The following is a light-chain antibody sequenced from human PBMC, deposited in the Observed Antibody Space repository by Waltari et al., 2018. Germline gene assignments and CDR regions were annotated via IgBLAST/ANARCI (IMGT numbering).Light chain of an antibody. CDR3: LQHDSYPLT. CDR2: SSK. Sequence: DIQMTQFPSSLSASPGDTVTITCRASQTIASYVNWFQQKPGKAPQLLIFSSKTLQTGVPSRFRGSGSGTYFTLTISGLQPEDFATYYCLQHDSYPLTFGGGTKVDIK. CDR1: QTIASY. V-gene: IGKV1-39*01. J-gene: IGKJ4*01.